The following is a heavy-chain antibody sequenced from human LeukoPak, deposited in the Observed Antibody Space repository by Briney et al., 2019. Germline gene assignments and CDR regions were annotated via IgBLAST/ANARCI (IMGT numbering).Heavy chain of an antibody. J-gene: IGHJ4*02. Sequence: GGSLRLSCAASGFTFSSYAMSWVRQAPGKGLEWVSAISGSGGSTYYADSVKGRFTISRDNSKNTLYVQMSSLRAEDTAVYYCARYSRSWYVPIFDYWGQGTLVTVSS. CDR2: ISGSGGST. V-gene: IGHV3-23*01. CDR1: GFTFSSYA. D-gene: IGHD6-13*01. CDR3: ARYSRSWYVPIFDY.